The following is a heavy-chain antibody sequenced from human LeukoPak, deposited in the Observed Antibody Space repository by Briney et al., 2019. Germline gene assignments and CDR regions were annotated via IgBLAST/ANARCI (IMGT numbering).Heavy chain of an antibody. CDR1: GGSFSGYY. D-gene: IGHD3-16*02. Sequence: SETLSLTCAVYGGSFSGYYWSWIRQPPGRGLEWIGEINHSGSTNYNPSLKSRVTISVDTSKNQFSLKLSSVTAADTAVYYCARSGPPYDYVWGSYRYYFDYWGQGTLVTVSS. CDR3: ARSGPPYDYVWGSYRYYFDY. V-gene: IGHV4-34*01. CDR2: INHSGST. J-gene: IGHJ4*02.